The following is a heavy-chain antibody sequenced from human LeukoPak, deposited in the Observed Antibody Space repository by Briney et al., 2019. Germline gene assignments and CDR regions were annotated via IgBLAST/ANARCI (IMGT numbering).Heavy chain of an antibody. Sequence: ASVTVSFKASGYTFTGYYMHWVRQAPGQGLEWMGWINPNSGGTNYAQKFQGRVTMTRDTSISTAYMELSRLRSDDTAVYYCARDLRDGYNFLSDYWGQGTLVTVSS. CDR1: GYTFTGYY. J-gene: IGHJ4*02. D-gene: IGHD5-12*01. CDR3: ARDLRDGYNFLSDY. CDR2: INPNSGGT. V-gene: IGHV1-2*02.